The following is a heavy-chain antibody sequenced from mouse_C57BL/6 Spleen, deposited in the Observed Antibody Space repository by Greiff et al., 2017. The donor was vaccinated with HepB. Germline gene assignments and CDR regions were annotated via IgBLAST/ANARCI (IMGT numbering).Heavy chain of an antibody. D-gene: IGHD1-1*01. CDR3: ARDTDYGSPFDY. Sequence: EVQLVESGGGLVKPGGSLKLSCAASGFTFSSYAMSWVRQTPEKRLEWVATISDGGSYTYYPDNVKGRFTISRDNAKNNLYLQMSHLKSEDTAMYYCARDTDYGSPFDYWGQGTTLTVSS. CDR1: GFTFSSYA. CDR2: ISDGGSYT. V-gene: IGHV5-4*01. J-gene: IGHJ2*01.